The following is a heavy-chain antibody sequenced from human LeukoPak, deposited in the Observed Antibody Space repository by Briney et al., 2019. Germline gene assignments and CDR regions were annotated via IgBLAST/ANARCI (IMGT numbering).Heavy chain of an antibody. CDR2: IYTSGST. J-gene: IGHJ4*02. D-gene: IGHD2-2*02. CDR3: ARSHYVVVPAAIPRVDY. Sequence: SETLSLTCTVSGGSISSYYWSWIRQPAGKGLEWIGRIYTSGSTNYNPSLKSRVTISVDTSKNQFSLKLSSVTAADTAVYYCARSHYVVVPAAIPRVDYWGREPWSPSPQ. V-gene: IGHV4-4*07. CDR1: GGSISSYY.